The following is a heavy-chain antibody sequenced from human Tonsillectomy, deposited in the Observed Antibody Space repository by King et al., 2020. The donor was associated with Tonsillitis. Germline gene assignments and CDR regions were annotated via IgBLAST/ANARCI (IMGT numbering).Heavy chain of an antibody. CDR3: ARISGDALRAFDI. J-gene: IGHJ3*02. Sequence: VTLKESGPALVKPTQTLTLTCTFSGFSLSTSGMCVSWIRQPPGKALEWLALIDWTNDKYYSTSLKTRLTISKDTSKNQVVLTMANMDPVDTATYYCARISGDALRAFDIWGQGTMVTVSS. CDR2: IDWTNDK. V-gene: IGHV2-70*01. CDR1: GFSLSTSGMC. D-gene: IGHD7-27*01.